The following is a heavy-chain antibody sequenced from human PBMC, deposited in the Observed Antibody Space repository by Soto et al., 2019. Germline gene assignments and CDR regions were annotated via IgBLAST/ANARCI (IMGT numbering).Heavy chain of an antibody. CDR3: AKGKLRFLEWLPRPYYGMDV. V-gene: IGHV3-23*01. J-gene: IGHJ6*02. CDR1: GFTFSSYA. D-gene: IGHD3-3*01. CDR2: ISGGGST. Sequence: GGSLRLSCAASGFTFSSYAMSWVRQAPGKGLEWVSAISGGGSTYYADSVKGRFTISRDNSKNTLYLQMNSLRAEDTAVYYCAKGKLRFLEWLPRPYYGMDVWGQGTTVTVSS.